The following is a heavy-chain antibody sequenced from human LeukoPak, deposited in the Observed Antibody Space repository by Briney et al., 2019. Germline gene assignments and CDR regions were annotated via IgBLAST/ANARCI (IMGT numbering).Heavy chain of an antibody. Sequence: GGSLRLSCAASGFTFDDYAMHWVRQAPGKGLEWVLGISWNSGSIGYADSVKGRFTISRDNAKNSLYLQMNSLRAEDTALYYCAKDRGPSGSYSDYWGQGTLVTVSS. D-gene: IGHD1-26*01. CDR1: GFTFDDYA. CDR2: ISWNSGSI. V-gene: IGHV3-9*01. CDR3: AKDRGPSGSYSDY. J-gene: IGHJ4*02.